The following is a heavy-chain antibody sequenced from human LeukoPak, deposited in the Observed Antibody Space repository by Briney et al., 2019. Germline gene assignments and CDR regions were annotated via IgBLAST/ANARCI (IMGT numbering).Heavy chain of an antibody. J-gene: IGHJ5*02. CDR2: ISWNSGSI. CDR3: AKTPSFGERWFGP. V-gene: IGHV3-9*01. D-gene: IGHD3-10*01. Sequence: GASLRLSCAASGFTFDDYAMHWVRQAPGKGLEWVSGISWNSGSIGYADSVKGRFTISRDNAKKSLYLQMNSLRAEDTALYYCAKTPSFGERWFGPWGQGTPVTVSS. CDR1: GFTFDDYA.